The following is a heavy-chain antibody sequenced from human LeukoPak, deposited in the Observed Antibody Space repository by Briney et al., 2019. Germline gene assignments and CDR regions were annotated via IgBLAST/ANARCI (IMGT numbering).Heavy chain of an antibody. CDR2: IRQDGSEK. V-gene: IGHV3-7*01. Sequence: PGGSLRLSCAASGFTFSNYWMSWVRQAPGKGLEWVANIRQDGSEKYYVDSVKGRFTISRDNAKNSQYLQMNSLRAEDTAVYYCAGRGGDFWSGYYTFDYWGQGTLVTVSS. CDR3: AGRGGDFWSGYYTFDY. J-gene: IGHJ4*02. CDR1: GFTFSNYW. D-gene: IGHD3-3*01.